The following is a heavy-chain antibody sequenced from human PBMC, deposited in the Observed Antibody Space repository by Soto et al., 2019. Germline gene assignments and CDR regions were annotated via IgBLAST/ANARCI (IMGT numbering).Heavy chain of an antibody. CDR3: ARGRGYSGDDHYYYFDMDV. D-gene: IGHD5-12*01. V-gene: IGHV1-69*01. CDR2: SIPIFGTA. CDR1: GGTFNNYP. J-gene: IGHJ6*02. Sequence: QVQLVQSGAEVKKPGSSVKVSCKASGGTFNNYPITWVRQPPGQGLEWMGGSIPIFGTANYAQKFQGRVTIGVDESTSTAYMELSSLRSEDTAVYYCARGRGYSGDDHYYYFDMDVWGQGTTVTVSS.